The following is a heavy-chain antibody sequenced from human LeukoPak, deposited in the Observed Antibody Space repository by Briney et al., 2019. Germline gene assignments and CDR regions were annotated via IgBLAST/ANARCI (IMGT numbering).Heavy chain of an antibody. CDR3: ARAGEAESAGTVDY. V-gene: IGHV3-11*01. CDR2: ISSSGSTI. D-gene: IGHD6-13*01. CDR1: GFTFSDYY. J-gene: IGHJ4*02. Sequence: GGSLRLSCAASGFTFSDYYMSWIRQAPGKGLEWVSYISSSGSTIYYADSVKGRLTISRDNAKNSLYLQMNSLRAADTAVYYCARAGEAESAGTVDYWGQGTLVTVSS.